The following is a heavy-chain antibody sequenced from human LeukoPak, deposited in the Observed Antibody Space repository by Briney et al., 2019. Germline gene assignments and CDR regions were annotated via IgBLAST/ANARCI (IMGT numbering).Heavy chain of an antibody. CDR1: GYSFTIYW. D-gene: IGHD2-2*01. V-gene: IGHV5-51*01. CDR2: IYPGDSDT. J-gene: IGHJ4*02. CDR3: ARTGSYCSSTSCYAFSPVAD. Sequence: GESLKISCKGSGYSFTIYWIGWVRQMPGKGLEWMGIIYPGDSDTRYSPSFQGQVTISADKSISTAYLQWSSLKASDTAMYYCARTGSYCSSTSCYAFSPVADWGQGTLVTVCS.